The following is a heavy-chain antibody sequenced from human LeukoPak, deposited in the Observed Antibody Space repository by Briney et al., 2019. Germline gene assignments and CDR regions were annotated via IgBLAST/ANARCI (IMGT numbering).Heavy chain of an antibody. D-gene: IGHD7-27*01. J-gene: IGHJ4*02. CDR1: GYSISSGYH. CDR2: VYRSGTT. CDR3: ARENWVFDY. Sequence: PSETLSLTCVVSGYSISSGYHWGWIRQPLGKGLEWIGSVYRSGTTYYDPSLKSRVTISVDTSKNQISLKVRSVTAADTAMYYCARENWVFDYWGQGILVTVSS. V-gene: IGHV4-38-2*02.